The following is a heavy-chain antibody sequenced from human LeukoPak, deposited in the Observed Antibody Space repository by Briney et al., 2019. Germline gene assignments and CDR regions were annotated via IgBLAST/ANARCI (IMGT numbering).Heavy chain of an antibody. CDR2: IYTSGST. Sequence: PSETLSLTCTVSGGSISSYYWSWIRQPAGKGLEWIGRIYTSGSTNYNPSLKSRVTMSVDTSKNQFSLKLSSVTAADTAVYYCAREDCSGGSCYYNWFDPRGQGTLVTVSS. V-gene: IGHV4-4*07. D-gene: IGHD2-15*01. CDR3: AREDCSGGSCYYNWFDP. CDR1: GGSISSYY. J-gene: IGHJ5*02.